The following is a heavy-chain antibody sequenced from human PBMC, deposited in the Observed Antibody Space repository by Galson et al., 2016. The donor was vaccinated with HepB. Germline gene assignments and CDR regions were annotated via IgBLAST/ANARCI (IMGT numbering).Heavy chain of an antibody. Sequence: SLRLSCAASGFTFNQFAMSWFRQAPGKGLEWVSTISLLASTTYYADSVKGRFVISGDNSQSTLYLQMNSLRAEDTAVYYCAKDSLLPMYYFDYWGQGTLVTVSS. CDR2: ISLLASTT. CDR3: AKDSLLPMYYFDY. CDR1: GFTFNQFA. J-gene: IGHJ4*02. V-gene: IGHV3-23*01.